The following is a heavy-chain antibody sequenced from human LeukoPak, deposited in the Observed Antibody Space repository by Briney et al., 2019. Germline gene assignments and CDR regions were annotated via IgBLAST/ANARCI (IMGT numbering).Heavy chain of an antibody. V-gene: IGHV1-46*01. CDR3: ARVPDCSSTSCYTFDY. CDR2: INPSDGST. D-gene: IGHD2-2*02. Sequence: ASVKVSCKASGYTFTSYYMHWVQQAPGQGLEGMRIINPSDGSTSYAQKFQGRVTMTRGLSTSTVYMELSSLRSEDQAVYYCARVPDCSSTSCYTFDYWGQGTLVTGSS. CDR1: GYTFTSYY. J-gene: IGHJ4*03.